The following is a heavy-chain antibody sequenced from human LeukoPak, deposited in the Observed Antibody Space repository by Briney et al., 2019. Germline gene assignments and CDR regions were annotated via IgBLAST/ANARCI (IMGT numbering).Heavy chain of an antibody. Sequence: GGSLRLSCAASGFTFRRYSMSWVRQAPGEGLEWVAYIQYDGSNQQYADSVKGRVSISRDSSKNILYLQMNSLRAEDTAVYYCAKDRCSNGIGCYYYYMDVWGKGTTVTISS. CDR1: GFTFRRYS. CDR3: AKDRCSNGIGCYYYYMDV. V-gene: IGHV3-30*02. D-gene: IGHD2-8*01. CDR2: IQYDGSNQ. J-gene: IGHJ6*03.